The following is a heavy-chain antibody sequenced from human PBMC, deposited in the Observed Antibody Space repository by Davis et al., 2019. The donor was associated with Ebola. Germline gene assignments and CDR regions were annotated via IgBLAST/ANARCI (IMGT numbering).Heavy chain of an antibody. J-gene: IGHJ3*02. V-gene: IGHV1-2*04. CDR3: EVQAAKYYYDSSGPDAFDI. CDR1: GYTFTDYF. CDR2: INPRSGGT. D-gene: IGHD3-22*01. Sequence: ASVKVSCKASGYTFTDYFLHWVRQAPGQGLEWMGWINPRSGGTNFAQNFQGWVTMTRDTSISTAYLELSRLRSEDTAVYYCEVQAAKYYYDSSGPDAFDIWGQGTMVTVSS.